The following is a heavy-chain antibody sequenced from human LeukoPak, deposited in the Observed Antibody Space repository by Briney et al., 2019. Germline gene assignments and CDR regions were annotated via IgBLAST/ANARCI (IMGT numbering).Heavy chain of an antibody. CDR1: GYTFTSYD. Sequence: GASVKVSCKASGYTFTSYDINWVRQATGQGLEWMGWMNPNSGDTNYAQKFQGRVTMTRDTSISTAYMELSRLRSDDTAVYYCARDWLLRYSEGGFDSWGQGILVTVSS. CDR3: ARDWLLRYSEGGFDS. J-gene: IGHJ4*02. CDR2: MNPNSGDT. D-gene: IGHD3-9*01. V-gene: IGHV1-2*02.